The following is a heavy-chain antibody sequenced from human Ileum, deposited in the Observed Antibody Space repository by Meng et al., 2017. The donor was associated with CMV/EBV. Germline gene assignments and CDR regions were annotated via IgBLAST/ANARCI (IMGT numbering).Heavy chain of an antibody. Sequence: YTMHWVRQAPGKGLEWVAVISYDGNNKYYADSVKGRFTISRDNSKNTLYVQVNSLRAEDTAVYYCARGQLMRDIVVVSADYYDMDVWGQGTTVTVSS. D-gene: IGHD2-2*01. J-gene: IGHJ6*02. CDR2: ISYDGNNK. CDR1: YT. V-gene: IGHV3-30-3*01. CDR3: ARGQLMRDIVVVSADYYDMDV.